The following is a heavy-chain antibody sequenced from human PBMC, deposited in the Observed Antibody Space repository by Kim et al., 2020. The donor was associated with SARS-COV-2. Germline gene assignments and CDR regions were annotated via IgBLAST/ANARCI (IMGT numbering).Heavy chain of an antibody. J-gene: IGHJ4*01. D-gene: IGHD2-2*01. CDR2: ISYDGSNK. V-gene: IGHV3-30*04. CDR3: ASSYPDIVVDQYYFDY. CDR1: GFTFSSYA. Sequence: GGSLRLSCAASGFTFSSYAMHWVRQAPGKGLEWVAVISYDGSNKYYADSVKGRFTISRDNSKNTLYLQMNSLRAEDTAVYYCASSYPDIVVDQYYFDYWG.